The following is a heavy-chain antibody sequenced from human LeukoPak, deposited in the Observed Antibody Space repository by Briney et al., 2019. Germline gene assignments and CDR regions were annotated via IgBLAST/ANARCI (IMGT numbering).Heavy chain of an antibody. Sequence: GGSLRLSCAASGSTFSDSWMTWVRQAPGKGLEWVANIDQDGSEEYYVDSVKGRFTISRDNAKNSVYLQMNSLRAEDTAVYYCARDRWTDYWGQGTLVTVSS. CDR1: GSTFSDSW. D-gene: IGHD1-1*01. J-gene: IGHJ4*02. CDR3: ARDRWTDY. V-gene: IGHV3-7*01. CDR2: IDQDGSEE.